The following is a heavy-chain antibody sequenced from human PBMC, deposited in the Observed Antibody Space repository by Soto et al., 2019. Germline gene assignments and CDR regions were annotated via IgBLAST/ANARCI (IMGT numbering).Heavy chain of an antibody. V-gene: IGHV2-5*02. CDR1: GFSLSTSGVG. CDR2: IYWDDDK. CDR3: AHSSLYYDFWSGYSHLNWFDP. J-gene: IGHJ5*02. Sequence: SGPTLVKPTQTLTLTCTFSGFSLSTSGVGVGWIRQPPGKALEWLALIYWDDDKRYSPSLKSRLTITKDTSKNQVVLTMTNMDPVDTATYYCAHSSLYYDFWSGYSHLNWFDPWGQGTLVTVSS. D-gene: IGHD3-3*01.